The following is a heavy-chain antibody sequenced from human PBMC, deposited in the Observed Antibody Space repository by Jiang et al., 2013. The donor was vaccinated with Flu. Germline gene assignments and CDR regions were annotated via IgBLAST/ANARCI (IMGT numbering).Heavy chain of an antibody. D-gene: IGHD3-3*01. V-gene: IGHV3-11*06. Sequence: VQLVESGGGLVQPGRSLRLSCTASGFTFGDYAMSWVRQAPGKGLEWVSYISSSSSYTNYADSVKGRFTISRDNAKNSLYLQMNSLRAEDTAVYYCARDLGYGVGYWGQGTLVTVSS. CDR2: ISSSSSYT. CDR1: GFTFGDYA. J-gene: IGHJ4*02. CDR3: ARDLGYGVGY.